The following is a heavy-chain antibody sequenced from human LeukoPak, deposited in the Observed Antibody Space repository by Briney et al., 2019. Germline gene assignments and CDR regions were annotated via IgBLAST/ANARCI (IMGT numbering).Heavy chain of an antibody. J-gene: IGHJ4*02. CDR2: INHGGST. Sequence: SETLSLTCAVYGENFSIYFYSWIRQPPGKGLEWIGEINHGGSTSYNPSLKSRVTISVDTSKNQFSLRLSSVTAADTAMYYCARFGGSNWGSGYYFDYWGQGTLVTVSS. V-gene: IGHV4-34*01. CDR3: ARFGGSNWGSGYYFDY. CDR1: GENFSIYF. D-gene: IGHD7-27*01.